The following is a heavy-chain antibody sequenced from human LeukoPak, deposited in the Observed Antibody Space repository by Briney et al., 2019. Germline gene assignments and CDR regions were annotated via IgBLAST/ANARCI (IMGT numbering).Heavy chain of an antibody. V-gene: IGHV3-30-3*01. D-gene: IGHD2/OR15-2a*01. CDR1: GFTFSSYA. Sequence: PGGSLGLSCAASGFTFSSYAMHWVRQAPGKGLEWVAVISYDGSNKYYADSVKSRFTISRDNSKNTLYLQMNSLRAEDTAVYYCARGQEESFDYWGQGTLVTVSS. J-gene: IGHJ4*02. CDR2: ISYDGSNK. CDR3: ARGQEESFDY.